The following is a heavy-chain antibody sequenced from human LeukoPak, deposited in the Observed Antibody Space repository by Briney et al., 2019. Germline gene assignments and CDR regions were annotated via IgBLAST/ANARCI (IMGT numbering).Heavy chain of an antibody. Sequence: GGSLRLSCAASGFIVSANYMAWVRQAPGKGLEWVSVIYSGGATHNADSVKGRFTISRDNSKNTLYLQMNSLRAEDTAVYYCARSMITFGGLIDPSAFDIWGQGTVVTVSS. J-gene: IGHJ3*02. D-gene: IGHD3-16*02. CDR1: GFIVSANY. CDR2: IYSGGAT. CDR3: ARSMITFGGLIDPSAFDI. V-gene: IGHV3-53*01.